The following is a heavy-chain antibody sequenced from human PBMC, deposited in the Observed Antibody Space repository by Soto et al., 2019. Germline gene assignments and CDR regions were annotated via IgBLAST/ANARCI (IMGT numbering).Heavy chain of an antibody. CDR3: TKVISTVGSDFDS. CDR2: INSDGSRT. CDR1: GFTFGNYW. D-gene: IGHD3-16*01. J-gene: IGHJ4*02. V-gene: IGHV3-74*01. Sequence: EVQLVESGGGLVQPGGSLRLSCAASGFTFGNYWLHWVRQAPGKGLVWVERINSDGSRTSYADSVKGRFTISRDNAKNMLYLPMNSLRAEATAMYYCTKVISTVGSDFDSWGQGTLVTVSS.